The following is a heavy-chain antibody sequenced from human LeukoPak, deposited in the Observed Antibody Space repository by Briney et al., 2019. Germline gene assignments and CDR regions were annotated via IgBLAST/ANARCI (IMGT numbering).Heavy chain of an antibody. CDR2: IYYSGST. V-gene: IGHV4-31*03. Sequence: SETLSLTCTVSGGSISSGGYYWSWIRQHPGKGLEWIVYIYYSGSTYYNPSLKSRVTISVDTSKNQFSLKLSSVTAADTAVYYCAREGHYYDSSGYYYWGGVAYYGMDVWGQGTTVTVSS. J-gene: IGHJ6*02. D-gene: IGHD3-22*01. CDR3: AREGHYYDSSGYYYWGGVAYYGMDV. CDR1: GGSISSGGYY.